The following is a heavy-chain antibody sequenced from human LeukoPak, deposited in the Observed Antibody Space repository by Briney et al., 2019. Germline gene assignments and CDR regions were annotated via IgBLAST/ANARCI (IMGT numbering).Heavy chain of an antibody. CDR3: AKTNSHGFDI. CDR2: IWNDGSSK. D-gene: IGHD4-23*01. Sequence: GGSPRLSCAASGFTFSTYGMHWVRQAPGKGLEWVAFIWNDGSSKYYPDSVKGRFTISRDNSKNTLYLQMNSLRTEDTAVYYCAKTNSHGFDIGGQGTMVTVSS. V-gene: IGHV3-30*02. J-gene: IGHJ3*02. CDR1: GFTFSTYG.